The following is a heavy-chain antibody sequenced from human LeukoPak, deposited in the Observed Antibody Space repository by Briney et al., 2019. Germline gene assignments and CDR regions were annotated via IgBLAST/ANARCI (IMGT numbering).Heavy chain of an antibody. CDR1: GFTFSSYA. Sequence: GGSLRLSCAASGFTFSSYAMSWVRQAPGKGLEWVSVISGSGDNTYYADSVKGRFTISRDNSKNTLYLEMNSLRAEDTAVYYCAKGGVSSSSAFDYWGQGTLVTVSS. D-gene: IGHD3-10*01. CDR3: AKGGVSSSSAFDY. V-gene: IGHV3-23*01. J-gene: IGHJ4*02. CDR2: ISGSGDNT.